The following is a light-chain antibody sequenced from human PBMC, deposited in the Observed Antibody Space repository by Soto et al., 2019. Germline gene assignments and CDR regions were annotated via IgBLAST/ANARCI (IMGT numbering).Light chain of an antibody. J-gene: IGKJ2*01. CDR2: WAS. Sequence: DIVMTQSPDSLAVSLGERATINCKSSQSILYSSNNKNYLAWYQQKAGQPPKLLFYWASSRQSGVPDRFSGSGSETDFTLTISSLQPDDFATYYCQQTYSSPPYTFGQGTKVEIK. CDR1: QSILYSSNNKNY. CDR3: QQTYSSPPYT. V-gene: IGKV4-1*01.